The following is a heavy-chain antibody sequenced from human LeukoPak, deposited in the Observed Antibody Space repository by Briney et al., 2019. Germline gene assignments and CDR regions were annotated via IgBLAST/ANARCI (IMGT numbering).Heavy chain of an antibody. D-gene: IGHD1-26*01. CDR2: IIPIFGTA. CDR3: ARSGSYRAEYFQH. V-gene: IGHV1-69*05. Sequence: GASVKVSCEASGGTFSSYAISWVRQAPGQGLEWMGGIIPIFGTANYAQKFQGRVTITTDESTSTAYMELSGLRSEDTAVYYCARSGSYRAEYFQHWGRGTLVTVSS. J-gene: IGHJ1*01. CDR1: GGTFSSYA.